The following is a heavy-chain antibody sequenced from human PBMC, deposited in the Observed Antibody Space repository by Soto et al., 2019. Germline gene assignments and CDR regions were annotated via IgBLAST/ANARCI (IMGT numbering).Heavy chain of an antibody. Sequence: EVQLVESGGGLVKPGGSLRLSCAASGFTFSSYSMNWVRQAPGKGLEWVSSISSSSGYIYYADSVKGRFTISRDNAKNSLYLQMNSLRAEDTAVYYCARPGAVVVPAAIDYWGQGTLVTVSS. CDR2: ISSSSGYI. CDR1: GFTFSSYS. V-gene: IGHV3-21*01. J-gene: IGHJ4*02. CDR3: ARPGAVVVPAAIDY. D-gene: IGHD2-2*01.